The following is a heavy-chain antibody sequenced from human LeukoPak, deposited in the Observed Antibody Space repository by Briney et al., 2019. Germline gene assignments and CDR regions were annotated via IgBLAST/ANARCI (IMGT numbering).Heavy chain of an antibody. D-gene: IGHD6-13*01. Sequence: ASVKVSCKVSGYTLTELSMHWVRQAPGPGLEWMGGFDPEDGETIYAQKFQGRVTMTEDTSTDTAYMELSSLRSEDTAVYYCATDNGYFRQLVRLFYYWGQGTLVTVSS. V-gene: IGHV1-24*01. J-gene: IGHJ4*02. CDR3: ATDNGYFRQLVRLFYY. CDR1: GYTLTELS. CDR2: FDPEDGET.